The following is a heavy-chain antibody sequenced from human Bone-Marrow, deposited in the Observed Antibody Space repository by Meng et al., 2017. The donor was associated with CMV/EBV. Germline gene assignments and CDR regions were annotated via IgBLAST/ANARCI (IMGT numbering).Heavy chain of an antibody. Sequence: LGGPGGGLVEPGGSLRFTCSASGGTLSKPWMNWASQAPGKGLIWLSRIDSDGRTINYADSVKGRFTISRDNAKNTLYLQMNSLRVEDTAVYYCARGLGEFLGWELGYWGHGTLVTVSS. D-gene: IGHD1-26*01. V-gene: IGHV3-74*01. J-gene: IGHJ4*01. CDR2: IDSDGRTI. CDR3: ARGLGEFLGWELGY. CDR1: GGTLSKPW.